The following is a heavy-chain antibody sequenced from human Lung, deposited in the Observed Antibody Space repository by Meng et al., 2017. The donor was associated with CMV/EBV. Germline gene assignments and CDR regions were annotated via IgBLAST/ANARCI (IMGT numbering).Heavy chain of an antibody. V-gene: IGHV3-21*01. CDR1: GFTFSTYT. J-gene: IGHJ6*02. Sequence: GESLKISCAASGFTFSTYTINWVRQAPGKGLEWVSCISSSSSYIYYADSVKGRFTISRDNAKNSVYLQMDSLRADDTAVYYCARARVFYVMDVWGQGTTVTVSS. CDR2: ISSSSSYI. CDR3: ARARVFYVMDV.